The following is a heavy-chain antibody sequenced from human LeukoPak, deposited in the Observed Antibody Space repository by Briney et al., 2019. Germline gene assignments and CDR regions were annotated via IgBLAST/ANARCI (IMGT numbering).Heavy chain of an antibody. Sequence: GGSLRLSCAASGFTFSSYSMNWVRQAPGKGLEWVSSISSSSSYIYYADSVKGRFTISRDNAKNSLYLQMNSLRAEDTAVYYCARDGYYGSGSYYTTLDYRGQGTLVTVSS. J-gene: IGHJ4*02. CDR3: ARDGYYGSGSYYTTLDY. V-gene: IGHV3-21*04. D-gene: IGHD3-10*01. CDR2: ISSSSSYI. CDR1: GFTFSSYS.